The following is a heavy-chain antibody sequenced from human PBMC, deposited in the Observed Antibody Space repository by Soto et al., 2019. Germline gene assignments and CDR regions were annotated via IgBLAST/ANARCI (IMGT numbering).Heavy chain of an antibody. Sequence: SETLSLTCTVSGGSVSSGSYYWSWIRQPPGKGLEWIGYIYYSGSTNYNPSLKSRVTISVDTSKNQFSLKLSSVTAADTAVYYCARIPTSGWGSGFDPWGQGTLVTVSS. CDR1: GGSVSSGSYY. V-gene: IGHV4-61*01. J-gene: IGHJ5*02. D-gene: IGHD6-19*01. CDR3: ARIPTSGWGSGFDP. CDR2: IYYSGST.